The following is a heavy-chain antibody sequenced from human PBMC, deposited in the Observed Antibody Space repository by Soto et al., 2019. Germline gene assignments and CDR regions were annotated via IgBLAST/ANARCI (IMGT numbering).Heavy chain of an antibody. CDR1: GFTVSYNY. V-gene: IGHV3-53*01. J-gene: IGHJ3*02. CDR2: IYRGGDT. CDR3: ARGMYGSGSYYIGDAFDM. Sequence: GGSLRLSCAVSGFTVSYNYMNWVRQAPGKGLEWVSVIYRGGDTFYADSVKGRFTISRDNSKNTLYLQMNSLRAEDTAVYYCARGMYGSGSYYIGDAFDMWGQGTMVTVSS. D-gene: IGHD3-10*01.